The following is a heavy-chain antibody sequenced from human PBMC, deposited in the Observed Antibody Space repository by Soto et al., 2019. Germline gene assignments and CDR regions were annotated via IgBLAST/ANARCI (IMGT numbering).Heavy chain of an antibody. J-gene: IGHJ6*03. Sequence: GGSLRLSCAASGFTFSSYAMSWVRQAPGKGLEWVSAISGSGGSTYYADSVKGRFTISRDNSKNTLYLQMNSLRAEDTAVYYCAKARGGRQVTASYYYYYYMDVWGKGTTVTVSS. V-gene: IGHV3-23*01. CDR1: GFTFSSYA. D-gene: IGHD3-16*01. CDR2: ISGSGGST. CDR3: AKARGGRQVTASYYYYYYMDV.